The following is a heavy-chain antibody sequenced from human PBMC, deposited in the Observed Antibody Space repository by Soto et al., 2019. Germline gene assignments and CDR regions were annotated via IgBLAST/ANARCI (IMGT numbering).Heavy chain of an antibody. V-gene: IGHV4-34*01. J-gene: IGHJ4*02. D-gene: IGHD5-18*01. CDR2: INHSGST. CDR3: ARRKGYGEIDY. CDR1: GGSFSGYY. Sequence: QVQLQQWGAGLLKPSETLSLTCAVYGGSFSGYYWSWIRQPPGKGLEWIGEINHSGSTNYNPSLKSRVTISVDTSKNQFSLKLSSVTAADTAVYYCARRKGYGEIDYWGQGTLVTVSS.